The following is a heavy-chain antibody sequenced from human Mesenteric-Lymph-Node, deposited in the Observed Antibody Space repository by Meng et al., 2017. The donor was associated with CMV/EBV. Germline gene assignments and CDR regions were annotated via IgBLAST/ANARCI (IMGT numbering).Heavy chain of an antibody. J-gene: IGHJ3*02. V-gene: IGHV3-21*01. Sequence: GESLKISCAASGFTFSSYSMNWVRQAPGKGLEWVSSISSSSSYIYYADSVKGRFTISRDNAKNSLYLQMNSLRAEDTAVYYCARDRVDLGDAFDIWGQGTMVTVSS. CDR2: ISSSSSYI. D-gene: IGHD3-16*01. CDR1: GFTFSSYS. CDR3: ARDRVDLGDAFDI.